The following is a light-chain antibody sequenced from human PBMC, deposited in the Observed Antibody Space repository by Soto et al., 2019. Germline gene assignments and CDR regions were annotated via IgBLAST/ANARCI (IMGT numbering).Light chain of an antibody. CDR3: QLWDSSSEFYYV. J-gene: IGLJ1*01. V-gene: IGLV3-21*02. Sequence: SYELTQPLSVSVAPGQTARITCGGNNIGTKGVHWYQQKPGQAPVLVVYDNDDRPSGIPERFSGSNSGNTAILTISSVEAGDEADYFCQLWDSSSEFYYVFGTGTKVTVL. CDR1: NIGTKG. CDR2: DND.